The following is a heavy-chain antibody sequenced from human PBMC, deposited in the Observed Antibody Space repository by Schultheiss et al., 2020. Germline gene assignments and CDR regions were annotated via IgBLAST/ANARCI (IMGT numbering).Heavy chain of an antibody. CDR1: GGSISSGGYY. CDR3: ARMTTVTDDAFDI. V-gene: IGHV4-31*03. CDR2: IYYSGST. D-gene: IGHD4-17*01. J-gene: IGHJ3*02. Sequence: LRLSCTVSGGSISSGGYYWSWIRQHPGKGLEWIGYIYYSGSTYYNPSLKSRVTISVDTSKNQFSLKLSSVTAADTAVYYCARMTTVTDDAFDIWGQGTMVNVSS.